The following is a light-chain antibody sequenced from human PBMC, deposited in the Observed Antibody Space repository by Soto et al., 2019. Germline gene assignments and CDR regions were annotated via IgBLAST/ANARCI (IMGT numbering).Light chain of an antibody. Sequence: EIVLTQSPGTLSLSPGERATLSCRASQSVSSTYLAWYHQKPGQAPRLLIYGASNRATGIPDRFSGSGSGTDFTLTISRLEPEDFALYYCQHYDSSLWTFGQGTQVELK. V-gene: IGKV3-20*01. CDR3: QHYDSSLWT. CDR2: GAS. CDR1: QSVSSTY. J-gene: IGKJ1*01.